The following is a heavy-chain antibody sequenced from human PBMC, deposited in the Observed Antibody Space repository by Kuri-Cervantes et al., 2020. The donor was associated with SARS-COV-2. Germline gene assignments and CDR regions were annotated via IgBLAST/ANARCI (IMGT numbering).Heavy chain of an antibody. CDR3: ARPYCSSTTCYDGTFDS. CDR1: GGTFSSYA. Sequence: SVKVSCKASGGTFSSYAVTWVRQAPGQGLEWMGRIIPLFGTTIYAQKFRGRVTITAGESTNTAYMELSSLRSEDTAVYYCARPYCSSTTCYDGTFDSWGQGTLVTVSS. D-gene: IGHD2-2*01. V-gene: IGHV1-69*13. CDR2: IIPLFGTT. J-gene: IGHJ4*02.